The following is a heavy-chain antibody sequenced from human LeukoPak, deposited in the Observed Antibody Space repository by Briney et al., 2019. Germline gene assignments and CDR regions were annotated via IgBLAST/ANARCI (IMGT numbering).Heavy chain of an antibody. CDR1: GFTFSNYG. CDR2: ISYDGSNK. J-gene: IGHJ4*02. D-gene: IGHD5-18*01. CDR3: AKEAGCSYGFDY. V-gene: IGHV3-30*18. Sequence: PGGSLRLSCAASGFTFSNYGIHWVRQAPGKGLEWVAVISYDGSNKYYADSVKGRCTISRDNSKNTVYLQMNSLRAEDTAVYYCAKEAGCSYGFDYWGQGTLVTVSS.